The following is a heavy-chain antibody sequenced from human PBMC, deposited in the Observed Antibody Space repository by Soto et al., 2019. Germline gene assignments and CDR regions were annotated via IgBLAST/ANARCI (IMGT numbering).Heavy chain of an antibody. D-gene: IGHD4-17*01. CDR1: GGSFSGYS. V-gene: IGHV4-34*01. J-gene: IGHJ5*02. CDR3: ARSLRATVTLNWFDP. CDR2: INHSGST. Sequence: QVQLQQWGAGLLKPSETLSLTCAVYGGSFSGYSWSWLRQPPGKGLEWIGEINHSGSTNYNPFLKSRVTTSVDTSKIQFSLKLSSVTAADTAVYYCARSLRATVTLNWFDPWGQGTLVTASS.